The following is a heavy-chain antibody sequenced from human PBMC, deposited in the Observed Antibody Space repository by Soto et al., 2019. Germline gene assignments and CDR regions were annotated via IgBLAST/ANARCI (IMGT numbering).Heavy chain of an antibody. CDR2: KSYDGSIE. Sequence: QVQLVESGGGVVQPGRSLRLSCAASGFTFSRYGMHWVRQAPGKGLEWVAIKSYDGSIEYYADSVKGRFTVSRDNSKNTLYLQMNSLRAEDTAIYYCAKESSSWPYYFDYWGQGTLVNVSS. D-gene: IGHD6-13*01. CDR3: AKESSSWPYYFDY. J-gene: IGHJ4*02. CDR1: GFTFSRYG. V-gene: IGHV3-30*18.